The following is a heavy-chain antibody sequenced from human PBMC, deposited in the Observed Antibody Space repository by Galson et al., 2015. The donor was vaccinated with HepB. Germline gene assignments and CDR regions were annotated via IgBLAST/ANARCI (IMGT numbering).Heavy chain of an antibody. V-gene: IGHV3-64*01. J-gene: IGHJ4*02. CDR2: ISSNGGST. CDR3: ARVQALGYYDFWSGYYDY. Sequence: SLRLFCAASGFTFSSYAMHWVRQAPGKGLEYVSAISSNGGSTYYANSVKGRFTISRDNSKNTLYLQMGSLRAEDMAVNYCARVQALGYYDFWSGYYDYWGQGTLVTVSS. CDR1: GFTFSSYA. D-gene: IGHD3-3*01.